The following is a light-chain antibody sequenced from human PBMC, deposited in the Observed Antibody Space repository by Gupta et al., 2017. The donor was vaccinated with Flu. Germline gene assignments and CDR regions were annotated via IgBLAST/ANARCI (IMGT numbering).Light chain of an antibody. J-gene: IGKJ4*01. Sequence: VTLGQPASISCTSSQSLVYSDGNTFLHWFQQRPGQSPRRLIYKVSNRDSGVPDRFSGSGSGTNFTLNISSVEAEDVGVYYCRQGTHWPLTFGGGTKVEIK. CDR1: QSLVYSDGNTF. V-gene: IGKV2-30*01. CDR3: RQGTHWPLT. CDR2: KVS.